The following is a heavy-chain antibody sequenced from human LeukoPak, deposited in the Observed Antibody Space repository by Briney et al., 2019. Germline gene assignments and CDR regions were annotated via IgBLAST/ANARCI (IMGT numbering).Heavy chain of an antibody. CDR1: GYTFTSYD. J-gene: IGHJ6*02. Sequence: ASVKVSCKASGYTFTSYDINWVRQATGQGLEWMGWMNPNSGNTGYAQKFQGRVTMTRNTSISTAYMELSSLRSEDTAVYYCARDLTIVPAAPYYYYGMDVWGQGTTVTVSS. CDR2: MNPNSGNT. V-gene: IGHV1-8*01. CDR3: ARDLTIVPAAPYYYYGMDV. D-gene: IGHD2-2*01.